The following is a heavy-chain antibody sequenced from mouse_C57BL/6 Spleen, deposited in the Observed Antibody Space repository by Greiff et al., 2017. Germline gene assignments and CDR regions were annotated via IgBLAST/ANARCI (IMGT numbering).Heavy chain of an antibody. CDR3: ARKNYYGRGAMDY. D-gene: IGHD1-1*01. CDR1: GYTFTSYW. V-gene: IGHV1-55*01. Sequence: VQLQQPGAELVKPGASVKMSCKASGYTFTSYWITWVKQRPGQGLEWIGDIYPGSGSTNYNEKFKSKATLTVDTSSSTAYMQLSSLTSEDSAVYYCARKNYYGRGAMDYWGQGTSVIVSS. J-gene: IGHJ4*01. CDR2: IYPGSGST.